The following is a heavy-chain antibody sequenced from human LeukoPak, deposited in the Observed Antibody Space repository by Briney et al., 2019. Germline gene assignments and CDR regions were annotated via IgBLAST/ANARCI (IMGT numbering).Heavy chain of an antibody. V-gene: IGHV3-23*01. CDR1: GFTFSNYA. Sequence: GGSLRLSCAASGFTFSNYAMSWVRQAPGKGLEWVSSISGSGGSTYYADSVKGRFTISRDNSKNTLYLQMNSLRAEDTAMYYCARDPVAAAQRGYFDYWGQGTLVTVSS. J-gene: IGHJ4*02. D-gene: IGHD6-13*01. CDR3: ARDPVAAAQRGYFDY. CDR2: ISGSGGST.